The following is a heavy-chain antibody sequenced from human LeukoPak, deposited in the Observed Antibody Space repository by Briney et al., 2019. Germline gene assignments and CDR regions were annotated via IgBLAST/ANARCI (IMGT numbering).Heavy chain of an antibody. CDR3: AELGLDAFDI. CDR1: GFTFSSYW. V-gene: IGHV3-74*01. J-gene: IGHJ3*02. Sequence: GGSLRLSCTASGFTFSSYWMHWVRQAPGKGLVWVSRINSEGSSISYADSVKGRFTISRDNSKNTLYLQMNSLRAEDTAVYYCAELGLDAFDIWGQGTMVTVSS. CDR2: INSEGSSI. D-gene: IGHD1-7*01.